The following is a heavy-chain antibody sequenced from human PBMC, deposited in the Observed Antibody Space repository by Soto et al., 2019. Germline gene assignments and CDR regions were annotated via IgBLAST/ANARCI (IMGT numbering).Heavy chain of an antibody. J-gene: IGHJ6*02. Sequence: ASVKVSCKASGGTFSSYAIIWVRQAPGQGLEWMGGIIPIFGTANYAQKFQGRVTITADESTSTAYMELSSLRSEDTAVYYCARTTVVTTPNYYGMDVWGQGTTVTVSS. CDR2: IIPIFGTA. CDR3: ARTTVVTTPNYYGMDV. CDR1: GGTFSSYA. D-gene: IGHD4-17*01. V-gene: IGHV1-69*13.